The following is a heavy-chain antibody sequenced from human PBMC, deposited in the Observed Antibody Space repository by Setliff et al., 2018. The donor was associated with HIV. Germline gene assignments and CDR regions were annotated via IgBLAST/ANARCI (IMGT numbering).Heavy chain of an antibody. CDR3: ARLDLTTAGQIGYFHH. J-gene: IGHJ1*01. CDR1: GDSISGSY. CDR2: IYASGSA. V-gene: IGHV4-4*09. D-gene: IGHD6-13*01. Sequence: SETLSLTCTVSGDSISGSYWCWIRQPPGKGLEWIGYIYASGSANHNPSLKSRVSISVDTSKNQLSLKLSYMTATDTAVYYCARLDLTTAGQIGYFHHWGQGTQVTVSS.